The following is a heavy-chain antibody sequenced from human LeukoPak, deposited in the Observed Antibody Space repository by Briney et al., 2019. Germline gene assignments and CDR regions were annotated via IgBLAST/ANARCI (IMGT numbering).Heavy chain of an antibody. CDR1: GGSFSGYY. J-gene: IGHJ5*02. CDR3: ARDLGTIAAAGNWFDP. Sequence: SETLSLTCAVYGGSFSGYYGSWIRQPAGKGLEWIGRIYTSGSTNYNPSLKSRVTMSVDTSKNQFSLKLSSVTAADTAVYYCARDLGTIAAAGNWFDPWGQGTLVTVSS. D-gene: IGHD6-13*01. CDR2: IYTSGST. V-gene: IGHV4-4*07.